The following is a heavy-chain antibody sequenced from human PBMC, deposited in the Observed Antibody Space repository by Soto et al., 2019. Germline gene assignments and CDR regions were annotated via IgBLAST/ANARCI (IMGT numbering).Heavy chain of an antibody. CDR3: ARQGFGPLHGLVDV. J-gene: IGHJ6*02. V-gene: IGHV4-59*08. D-gene: IGHD3-10*01. CDR1: GGSISSYY. Sequence: QVQLQESGPGLVKPSETLSLSCTVSGGSISSYYWSWFRQSPGKRMEWIGYVHHSWGSSYNPSLQSRVAISLDTPKSQFPLTVTSVAATDTAVYYCARQGFGPLHGLVDVGGQGTTVTVSS. CDR2: VHHSWGS.